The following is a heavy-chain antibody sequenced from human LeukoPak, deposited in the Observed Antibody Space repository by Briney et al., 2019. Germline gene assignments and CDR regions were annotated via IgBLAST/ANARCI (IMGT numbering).Heavy chain of an antibody. D-gene: IGHD6-19*01. CDR3: AGAVAGSGHFQH. Sequence: PSQTLSLTCTVSGGSISSSSYYWGWIRQPPGKGLEWIGSIYYSGSTYYNPSLKSRVTISVDKSKNQFSLKLSSVTAADTAVYYCAGAVAGSGHFQHWGQGTLVTVSS. V-gene: IGHV4-39*07. CDR2: IYYSGST. J-gene: IGHJ1*01. CDR1: GGSISSSSYY.